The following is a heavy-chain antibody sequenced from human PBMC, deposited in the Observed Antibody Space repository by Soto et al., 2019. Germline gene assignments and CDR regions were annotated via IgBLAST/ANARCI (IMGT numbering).Heavy chain of an antibody. D-gene: IGHD3-10*01. V-gene: IGHV4-4*07. CDR2: IDTSGTT. CDR1: GGSISSYY. J-gene: IGHJ6*02. Sequence: SETLSLTCTVSGGSISSYYCSWIRQSAGKGLEWIGRIDTSGTTNYNPSLKSRVTMSVDASKNQFSLNLSSVTAADTAVYYCARGPRGYVYYHGMDVWGQGTTVTVCS. CDR3: ARGPRGYVYYHGMDV.